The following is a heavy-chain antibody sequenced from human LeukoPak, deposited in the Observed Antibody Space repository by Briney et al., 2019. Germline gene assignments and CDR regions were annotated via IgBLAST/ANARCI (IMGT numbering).Heavy chain of an antibody. CDR2: ISAYNGDT. D-gene: IGHD6-19*01. CDR3: ARDPSNSSGWYIFFDF. Sequence: ASVNVSCKASGYTFTRYGITWGRQAPGQGLGWMGWISAYNGDTKYAQKLQGRVTMTTDTSTSTAYMELRSLRSDDTAVYYCARDPSNSSGWYIFFDFWGQGTLVAVSS. CDR1: GYTFTRYG. J-gene: IGHJ4*02. V-gene: IGHV1-18*01.